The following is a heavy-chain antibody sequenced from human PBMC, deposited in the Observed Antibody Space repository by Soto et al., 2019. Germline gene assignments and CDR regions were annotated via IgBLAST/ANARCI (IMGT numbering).Heavy chain of an antibody. CDR3: AKSDPEEARDY. CDR2: ISYDGSNK. J-gene: IGHJ4*02. V-gene: IGHV3-30*18. CDR1: GFTFSSYG. Sequence: QVQLVESGGGVVQPGRSLRLSCAASGFTFSSYGMHWVRQAPGKGLEWVAVISYDGSNKYYADSVKGRFTISRDNSKNTLYLQMNSLRAEDTAVYYCAKSDPEEARDYWGQGTLVTVSS.